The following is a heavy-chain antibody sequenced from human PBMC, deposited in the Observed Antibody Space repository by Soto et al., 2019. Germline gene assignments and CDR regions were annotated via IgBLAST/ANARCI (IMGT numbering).Heavy chain of an antibody. D-gene: IGHD5-12*01. CDR2: IYSGGST. J-gene: IGHJ6*02. V-gene: IGHV3-53*01. Sequence: GGSLRLSCAASGFTVSSNYMSGVRDAPGKGLEWVSVIYSGGSTYYADSVKGRFTISRDNSKNTLYLQMNSLRAEDTAVYYCARGTMATIHYYYGMDVWGQGTTVTVSS. CDR1: GFTVSSNY. CDR3: ARGTMATIHYYYGMDV.